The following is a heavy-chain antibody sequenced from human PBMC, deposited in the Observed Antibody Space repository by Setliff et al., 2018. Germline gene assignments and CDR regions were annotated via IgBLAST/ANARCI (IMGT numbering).Heavy chain of an antibody. CDR3: AKDRWGYADP. D-gene: IGHD2-2*01. Sequence: GGSLRLSCAASGFTFSRSWMSWVRQAPGKGLEWVANIAHDGSEKLYVDSVKGRFTISRDNAMDTLFLQMNGLTTDDTAKYFCAKDRWGYADPWGQGTLVTVSS. CDR1: GFTFSRSW. CDR2: IAHDGSEK. J-gene: IGHJ5*02. V-gene: IGHV3-7*03.